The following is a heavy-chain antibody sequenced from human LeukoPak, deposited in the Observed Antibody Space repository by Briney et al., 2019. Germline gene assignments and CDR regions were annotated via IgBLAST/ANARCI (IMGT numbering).Heavy chain of an antibody. J-gene: IGHJ6*03. CDR2: INPNSGGT. Sequence: ASVKVSCKASGYTFTGYYMHWVRQAPGQGLEWMGWINPNSGGTNYAQKFQGRVTMTRDTSISAAYMELSRLRSDDTAVYYCASCYDSTQTYYYYYMDVWGKGTTVTVSS. CDR3: ASCYDSTQTYYYYYMDV. V-gene: IGHV1-2*02. CDR1: GYTFTGYY. D-gene: IGHD3-22*01.